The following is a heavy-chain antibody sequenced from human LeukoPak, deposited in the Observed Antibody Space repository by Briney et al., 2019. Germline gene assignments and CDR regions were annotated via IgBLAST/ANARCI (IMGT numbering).Heavy chain of an antibody. CDR2: MNPHSGKT. J-gene: IGHJ5*02. CDR1: GYPFNNYD. CDR3: ARLSSHYGDYKVDP. D-gene: IGHD4-17*01. Sequence: ASVKVSCKASGYPFNNYDINWVRQATGQGLEWMGWMNPHSGKTGYAQNFQGRVTMTRDTSISTAYMELSSLRSEDTTVYYCARLSSHYGDYKVDPWGQGTLVTVSS. V-gene: IGHV1-8*01.